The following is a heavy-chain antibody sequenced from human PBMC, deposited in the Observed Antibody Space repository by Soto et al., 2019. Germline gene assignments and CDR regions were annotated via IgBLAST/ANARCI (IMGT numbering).Heavy chain of an antibody. CDR1: GFPFTTYG. J-gene: IGHJ4*02. Sequence: QVQLVESGGGVVQPGRSLRLSCAASGFPFTTYGMHWVREGPGKGLEWVAVMSYYGSNKYYADSVKGRLTISRDNSKNTLYLQMNSLRPEDTALYYCVGGQYYFDYRGQGTLVTVSS. CDR3: VGGQYYFDY. V-gene: IGHV3-30*03. CDR2: MSYYGSNK. D-gene: IGHD3-10*01.